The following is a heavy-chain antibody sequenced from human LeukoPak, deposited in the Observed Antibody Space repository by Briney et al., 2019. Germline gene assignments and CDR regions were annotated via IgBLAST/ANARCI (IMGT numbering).Heavy chain of an antibody. CDR2: ISGSGGST. V-gene: IGHV3-23*01. J-gene: IGHJ6*02. D-gene: IGHD3-10*01. Sequence: GGSLRLSCAASGFTFSNYAMSWVRQAPGKGLEWVSAISGSGGSTYYADSVKGRFTISRDNSKNTLYLQMNSLRAEDTAVYYCAKRGYYYGSGSYRNGYYYGMDVWGQGTTVTVSS. CDR1: GFTFSNYA. CDR3: AKRGYYYGSGSYRNGYYYGMDV.